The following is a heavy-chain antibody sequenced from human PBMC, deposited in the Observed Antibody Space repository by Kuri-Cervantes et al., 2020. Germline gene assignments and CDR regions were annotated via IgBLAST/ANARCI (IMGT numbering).Heavy chain of an antibody. CDR3: ARDVGYCSSTSCFNWFDP. J-gene: IGHJ5*02. D-gene: IGHD2-2*01. V-gene: IGHV4-59*01. Sequence: SETLSLTCTVSGGSISSYYWSWIRQPPGKGLEWIGYIYYSGSTNYNPSLKSRVTISVDTSKNQFSLKLSSVTAADTAVYYCARDVGYCSSTSCFNWFDPWGQGTLVTVSS. CDR2: IYYSGST. CDR1: GGSISSYY.